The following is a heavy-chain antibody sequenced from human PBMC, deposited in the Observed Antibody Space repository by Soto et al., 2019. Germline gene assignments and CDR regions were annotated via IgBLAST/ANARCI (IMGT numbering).Heavy chain of an antibody. V-gene: IGHV1-2*02. Sequence: QLHLVQSGAVVKKPGASVTVSCSASGYPVTAYYMHWVRQAPGRGLEWMGGINPATGAAKYTQTFQGRVPMTRETSTSTGFMELRGLTSEDTAVFYWARGGGVGVAGSAAFDMWGQGTLVTVSS. CDR1: GYPVTAYY. CDR2: INPATGAA. J-gene: IGHJ3*02. CDR3: ARGGGVGVAGSAAFDM. D-gene: IGHD3-3*01.